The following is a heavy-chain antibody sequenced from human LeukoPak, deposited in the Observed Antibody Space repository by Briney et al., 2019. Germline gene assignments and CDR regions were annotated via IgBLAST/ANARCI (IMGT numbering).Heavy chain of an antibody. J-gene: IGHJ4*02. CDR3: ARGDVIVHYFDY. Sequence: SETLSLTCAVSGDSLSSGVYSWNWIRQPPGKGLEWIGHISHSGSTNYNPSLKSRVTISVDRSKNQFSLKLTSVTAADTAVYYCARGDVIVHYFDYWGQGTLVTVSS. D-gene: IGHD3-22*01. V-gene: IGHV4-30-2*01. CDR2: ISHSGST. CDR1: GDSLSSGVYS.